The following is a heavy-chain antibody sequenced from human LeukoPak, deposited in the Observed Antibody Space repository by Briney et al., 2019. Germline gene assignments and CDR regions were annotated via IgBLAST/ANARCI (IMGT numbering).Heavy chain of an antibody. Sequence: GASVKVSCKASGYTFTGYFMHWVRQAPGQGLEWMGWINPNSGGTNYAQKFQGGVTMTRDTSISTAYMELSRLTSDDTAMYYCASCSGWYVRRTYDVWGQGTMVTVSS. V-gene: IGHV1-2*02. D-gene: IGHD6-19*01. J-gene: IGHJ3*01. CDR1: GYTFTGYF. CDR2: INPNSGGT. CDR3: ASCSGWYVRRTYDV.